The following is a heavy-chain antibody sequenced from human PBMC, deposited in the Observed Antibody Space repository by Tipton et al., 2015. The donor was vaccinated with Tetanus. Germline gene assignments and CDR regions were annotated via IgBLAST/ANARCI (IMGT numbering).Heavy chain of an antibody. CDR2: ISTSGT. CDR1: GFTFSSYA. V-gene: IGHV3-23*01. Sequence: GSLRLSCAGSGFTFSSYALSWVRQTPGKGLEWVSSISTSGTFYADSVKGRFTISRDNSKNTLYLQMNSLRGEDTAVYSCARGMAEASNCGGDCYSDYWGQGTLVTVSS. D-gene: IGHD2-21*02. CDR3: ARGMAEASNCGGDCYSDY. J-gene: IGHJ4*02.